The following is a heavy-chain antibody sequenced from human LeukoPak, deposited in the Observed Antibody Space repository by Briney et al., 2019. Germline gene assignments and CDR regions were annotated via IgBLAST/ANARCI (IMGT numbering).Heavy chain of an antibody. CDR2: ISGSGGNT. CDR1: GLTFSSYA. Sequence: GGSLRLSCAASGLTFSSYAMNWVRQAPGKGLEWVSAISGSGGNTYYADSVKGRFTISRDNSKNTLYLQMNSLRAEDTAVYYCAKAPRHSSSSFWGQGTLATVSS. D-gene: IGHD6-6*01. CDR3: AKAPRHSSSSF. J-gene: IGHJ4*02. V-gene: IGHV3-23*01.